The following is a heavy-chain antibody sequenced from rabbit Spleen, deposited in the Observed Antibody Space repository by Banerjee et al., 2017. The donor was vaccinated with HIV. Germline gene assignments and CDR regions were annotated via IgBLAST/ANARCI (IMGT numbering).Heavy chain of an antibody. D-gene: IGHD1-1*01. CDR1: TFSFGDRDV. CDR2: INAATGKP. Sequence: QEQLVESGGGLVQPEGSLTLTCKASTFSFGDRDVMCWVRQAPGKGLEWIACINAATGKPVYATWAKGRFTISRTSSTTVTLRMTSLTAADRAAYFCARDLVGVIGWNFYLWGPGTLVTVS. V-gene: IGHV1S45*01. CDR3: ARDLVGVIGWNFYL. J-gene: IGHJ6*01.